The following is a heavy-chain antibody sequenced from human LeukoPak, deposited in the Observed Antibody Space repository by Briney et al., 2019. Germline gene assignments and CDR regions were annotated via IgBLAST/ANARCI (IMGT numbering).Heavy chain of an antibody. Sequence: ASVKVSCKVSGYTLSELSMHWVRQAPGKGLEWMGGFDPEDGETIYAQKFQGRVTMTEGTSTDTAYMELSSLRSEDTAVYYCATAAGSGWYPYFDYWGQGTLVTVSS. D-gene: IGHD6-19*01. V-gene: IGHV1-24*01. J-gene: IGHJ4*02. CDR3: ATAAGSGWYPYFDY. CDR2: FDPEDGET. CDR1: GYTLSELS.